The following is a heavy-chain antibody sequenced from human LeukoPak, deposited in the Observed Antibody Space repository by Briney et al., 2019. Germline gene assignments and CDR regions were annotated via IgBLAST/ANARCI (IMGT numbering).Heavy chain of an antibody. CDR1: GYTFTGYY. J-gene: IGHJ6*02. CDR3: AHMAGGYYYYGMDV. D-gene: IGHD6-19*01. CDR2: INPNSGGT. V-gene: IGHV1-2*02. Sequence: ASVKVSCKASGYTFTGYYMHWVRQAPGQGLEWMGWINPNSGGTNYAQKFQGRVTMTRDTSISTAYMELSRLRSDDTAVYYCAHMAGGYYYYGMDVWGQGTTLTVSS.